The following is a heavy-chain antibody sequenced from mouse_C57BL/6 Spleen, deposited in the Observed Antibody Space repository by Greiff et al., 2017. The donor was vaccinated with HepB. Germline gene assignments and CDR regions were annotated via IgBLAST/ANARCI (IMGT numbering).Heavy chain of an antibody. J-gene: IGHJ2*01. Sequence: QVQLQQSGPELVKPGASVKISCKASGYAFSSSWMNWVKQRPGKGLEWIGRIYPGDGDTNYNGKFKGKATLTADKSSSTAYMQLSSLTSEDSAVYFCARGGWYGEYFDYWGQGTTLTVSS. V-gene: IGHV1-82*01. CDR2: IYPGDGDT. CDR1: GYAFSSSW. CDR3: ARGGWYGEYFDY. D-gene: IGHD2-10*02.